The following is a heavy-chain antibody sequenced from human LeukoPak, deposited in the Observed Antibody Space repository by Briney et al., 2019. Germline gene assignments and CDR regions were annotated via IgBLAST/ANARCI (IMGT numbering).Heavy chain of an antibody. CDR1: GYSISSGYY. V-gene: IGHV4-38-2*02. Sequence: SETLSLTCTVSGYSISSGYYWGWIRQPPGKGLEWIGSIYHSGSTYYNPSLKSRVTISVDTPKNQFSLKLSSVTAADTAVYYCARDLYSSSLGFDPWGQGTLVTVSS. CDR3: ARDLYSSSLGFDP. J-gene: IGHJ5*02. CDR2: IYHSGST. D-gene: IGHD6-13*01.